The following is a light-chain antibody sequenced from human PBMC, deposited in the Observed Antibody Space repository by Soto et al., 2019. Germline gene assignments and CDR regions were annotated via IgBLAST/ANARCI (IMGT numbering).Light chain of an antibody. V-gene: IGLV2-11*01. CDR3: CSYAGSYTYV. CDR1: SSDVGGYNY. J-gene: IGLJ1*01. CDR2: DVS. Sequence: QSALTQPRSVSGSPGQSVTISCTGTSSDVGGYNYVSWYQQHPGKAPKLMIYDVSKRPSGVPDRFSGSKSGNTASLTISGPQAEDDAAYYCCSYAGSYTYVFGPGTKLTVL.